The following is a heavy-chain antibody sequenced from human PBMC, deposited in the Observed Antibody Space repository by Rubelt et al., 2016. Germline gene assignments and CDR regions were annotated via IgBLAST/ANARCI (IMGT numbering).Heavy chain of an antibody. CDR3: ARGRDYYDSSGYYY. J-gene: IGHJ4*02. CDR2: INHSGST. D-gene: IGHD3-22*01. Sequence: QVQLQQWGAGLLKPSETLSLTCAVYGGSFSGYYWSWIRQPPGKGLEWIGEINHSGSTNYNPSLKSRVTISVDTSKNQFSRKRSSVTAADTAVYYCARGRDYYDSSGYYYWGQGTLVTVSS. CDR1: GGSFSGYY. V-gene: IGHV4-34*01.